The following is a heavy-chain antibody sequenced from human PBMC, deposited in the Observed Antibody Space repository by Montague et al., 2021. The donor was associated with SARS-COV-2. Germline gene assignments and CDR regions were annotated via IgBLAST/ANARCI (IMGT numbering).Heavy chain of an antibody. Sequence: SETLSLTCGVDGGSLSGYYWGWIRQPPGKGLEWIGYIYYSGSTNYNPSLKSRVTISVDTSKNQFSLKLSSVTAADTAVYYCARVRGTTICGVVIISAFDIWGRGTMVTVSS. CDR2: IYYSGST. J-gene: IGHJ3*02. D-gene: IGHD3-3*01. V-gene: IGHV4-59*01. CDR3: ARVRGTTICGVVIISAFDI. CDR1: GGSLSGYY.